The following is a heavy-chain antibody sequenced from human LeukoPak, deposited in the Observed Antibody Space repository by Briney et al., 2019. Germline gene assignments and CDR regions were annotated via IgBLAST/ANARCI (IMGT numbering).Heavy chain of an antibody. D-gene: IGHD4-11*01. CDR1: GGSIRSSSYY. J-gene: IGHJ4*02. V-gene: IGHV4-39*01. Sequence: SETLSLTCTVSGGSIRSSSYYWGWIRQPPGKGLEWIGSIYFSGGTYYSPSLKSRVTISVDTSKNQFSLKLSSVTAADTAVYYCARQTVTTFTEYYFDYWGQGTLVTVSS. CDR2: IYFSGGT. CDR3: ARQTVTTFTEYYFDY.